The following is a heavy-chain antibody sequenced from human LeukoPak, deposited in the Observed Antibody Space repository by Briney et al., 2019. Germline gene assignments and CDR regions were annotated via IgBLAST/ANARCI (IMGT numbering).Heavy chain of an antibody. V-gene: IGHV3-48*01. CDR2: ISSSSSTI. CDR1: GFTFSSYS. D-gene: IGHD6-13*01. J-gene: IGHJ4*02. CDR3: ARVTYSSSWYGGSEY. Sequence: GGSLRLSCAASGFTFSSYSMNWVRRAPGKGLEWVSYISSSSSTIYYADSVKGRFTISRDNAKNSLYLQMNSLRAEDTAVYYCARVTYSSSWYGGSEYWGQGTLVTVSS.